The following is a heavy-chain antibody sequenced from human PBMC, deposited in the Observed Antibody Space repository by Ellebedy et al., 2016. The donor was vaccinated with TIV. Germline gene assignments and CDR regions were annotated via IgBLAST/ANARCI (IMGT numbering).Heavy chain of an antibody. CDR3: ASRRGPIVGTLGGFDS. J-gene: IGHJ5*01. Sequence: GGSLRLSXAASGFTFGVMSWVRQAPGKGLEWVSAISGSGGSTYYTDSVKGRFTISRDNSKNTLYLQMSSLRAEDTAIYYCASRRGPIVGTLGGFDSWGQGTLVTVSS. D-gene: IGHD1-26*01. CDR2: ISGSGGST. V-gene: IGHV3-23*01. CDR1: GFTFGV.